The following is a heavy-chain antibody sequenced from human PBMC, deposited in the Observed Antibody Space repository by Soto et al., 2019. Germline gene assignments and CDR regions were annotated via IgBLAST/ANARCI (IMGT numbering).Heavy chain of an antibody. D-gene: IGHD5-12*01. CDR3: TRVALAHDPLDV. CDR2: INPNSGGT. V-gene: IGHV1-2*02. Sequence: ASVKVSCKASGYPCTGQYMHCVRQAPAQGLEWMGWINPNSGGTKYAQNFQGRVTMTRETSNSTAHMELTRLMSDDTTIYYCTRVALAHDPLDVGGPGTSVTVSS. J-gene: IGHJ3*01. CDR1: GYPCTGQY.